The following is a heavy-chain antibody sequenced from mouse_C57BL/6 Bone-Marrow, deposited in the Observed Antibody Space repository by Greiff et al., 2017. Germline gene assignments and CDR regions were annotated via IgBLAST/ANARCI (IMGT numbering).Heavy chain of an antibody. CDR2: ISSGSSTI. CDR3: ATLYDYDEDGFAY. J-gene: IGHJ3*01. CDR1: GFTFSDYG. Sequence: EVMLVESGGGLVKPGGSLKLSCAASGFTFSDYGMHWVRQAPEKGLEWVAYISSGSSTIYYADTVKGRFTISRDNAKNTLFLQMTSLRSEDTAMYYCATLYDYDEDGFAYWGQGTLVTVSA. D-gene: IGHD2-4*01. V-gene: IGHV5-17*01.